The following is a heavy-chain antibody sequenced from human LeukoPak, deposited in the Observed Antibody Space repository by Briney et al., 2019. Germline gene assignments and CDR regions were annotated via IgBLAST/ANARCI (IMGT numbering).Heavy chain of an antibody. V-gene: IGHV4-34*01. D-gene: IGHD6-6*01. CDR2: INHSGST. CDR3: AKGPLRRLGAFDI. J-gene: IGHJ3*02. Sequence: PSETLSLTCAVYGGSFSGYYWSWIRQPPGKGLEWIGEINHSGSTNYNPSLKSRVTISVDTSKNQFSLKLSSVTAADTAVYYCAKGPLRRLGAFDIWGQGTMVTVPS. CDR1: GGSFSGYY.